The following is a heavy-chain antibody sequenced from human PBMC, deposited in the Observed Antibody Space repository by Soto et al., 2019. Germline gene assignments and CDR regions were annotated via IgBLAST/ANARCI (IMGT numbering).Heavy chain of an antibody. CDR1: GASFNTGDFY. V-gene: IGHV4-30-4*01. CDR3: ASGPLVTSGHSDY. J-gene: IGHJ4*02. CDR2: IYSSGST. Sequence: TLSLTCTPFGASFNTGDFYSTWIRQAPGKGLEWIGYIYSSGSTYYNPSLKRPASISVDTPQNQFSLTLTSVTAADTSVYYCASGPLVTSGHSDYWGQGSLLTASS. D-gene: IGHD1-26*01.